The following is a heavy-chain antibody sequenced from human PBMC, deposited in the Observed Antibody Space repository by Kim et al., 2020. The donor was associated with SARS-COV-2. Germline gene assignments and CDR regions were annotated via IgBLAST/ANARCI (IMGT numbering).Heavy chain of an antibody. V-gene: IGHV4-39*01. D-gene: IGHD3-10*01. CDR3: ARGSGYYGSGSYSPNWFDP. CDR1: GGSISSSSYY. CDR2: IYYSGST. Sequence: SETLSLTCTVSGGSISSSSYYWGWIRQPPGKGLEWIGSIYYSGSTYYNPSLKSRVTISVDTSKNQFSLKLSSVTAADTAVYYCARGSGYYGSGSYSPNWFDPWGQGTLVTVSS. J-gene: IGHJ5*02.